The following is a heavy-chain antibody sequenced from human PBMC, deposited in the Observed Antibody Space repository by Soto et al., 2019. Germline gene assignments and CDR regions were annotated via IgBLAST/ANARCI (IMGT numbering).Heavy chain of an antibody. CDR1: GFSFSSCA. CDR3: AKHTLFSDSWYEDY. D-gene: IGHD6-13*01. Sequence: EVQLLESGGGLIQPGGSLRLSCAASGFSFSSCAMSWVRQAPGKGLEWVSVISVSGRSTDYADSVKGRFTMSRDNSKNMVFLQMNSLSAEDTAVYYCAKHTLFSDSWYEDYWGQGTLVTVSS. J-gene: IGHJ4*02. V-gene: IGHV3-23*01. CDR2: ISVSGRST.